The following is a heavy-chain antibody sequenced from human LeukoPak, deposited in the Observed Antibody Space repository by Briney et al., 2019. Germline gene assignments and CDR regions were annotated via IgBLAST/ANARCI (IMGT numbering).Heavy chain of an antibody. D-gene: IGHD3-22*01. Sequence: GGSLRLSCAASGFTFSSYAMSWVRQAPGKGLEWVSAISGSGGSTDFADSVKGRFTISRDNSKNTLYLQTNSLRAEDTAVYYCAKDSSGYYVDYWGQGTLVTVSS. V-gene: IGHV3-23*01. J-gene: IGHJ4*02. CDR3: AKDSSGYYVDY. CDR1: GFTFSSYA. CDR2: ISGSGGST.